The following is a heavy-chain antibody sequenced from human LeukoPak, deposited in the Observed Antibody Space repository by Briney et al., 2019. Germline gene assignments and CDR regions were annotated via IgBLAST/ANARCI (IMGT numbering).Heavy chain of an antibody. CDR3: ARGKYYYDSSGYGLYYYYYGMDV. Sequence: SVTVSCKASGGTFSSYAISWVRQAPGQGLEWMGGIIPIFGTANYAEKFQGRVTITADESTSTAYMEVSSLRSEDTAVYYCARGKYYYDSSGYGLYYYYYGMDVWGQGTTVTVSS. CDR1: GGTFSSYA. CDR2: IIPIFGTA. J-gene: IGHJ6*02. V-gene: IGHV1-69*13. D-gene: IGHD3-22*01.